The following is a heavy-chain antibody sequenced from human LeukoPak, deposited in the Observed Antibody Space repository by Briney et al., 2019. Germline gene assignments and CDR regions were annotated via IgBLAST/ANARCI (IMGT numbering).Heavy chain of an antibody. D-gene: IGHD2-15*01. CDR1: GFTFSSYS. J-gene: IGHJ4*02. V-gene: IGHV3-48*01. CDR2: ISSSSSTI. CDR3: AGLAATDFDY. Sequence: GGSLRLSCAASGFTFSSYSTNWVRQAPGKGLEWVSYISSSSSTIHYADSVKGRFTISRDNAKNSLYLQMNSLRAEDTAVYYCAGLAATDFDYWGQGTLVTVSS.